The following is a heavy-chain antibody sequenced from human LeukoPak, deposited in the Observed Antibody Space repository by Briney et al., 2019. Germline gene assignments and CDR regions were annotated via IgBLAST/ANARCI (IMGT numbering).Heavy chain of an antibody. CDR2: ISGSGSKI. CDR1: EFTFNDYY. CDR3: ARGSTVTLYYFDY. Sequence: GGSLRLSCAASEFTFNDYYMTWIRQAPGKGLEWVSYISGSGSKIYYADSVKGRFTISRDNAKNSLYLQMNSLRAEDTAVYYCARGSTVTLYYFDYWGQGTLVTVSS. J-gene: IGHJ4*02. V-gene: IGHV3-11*01. D-gene: IGHD4-17*01.